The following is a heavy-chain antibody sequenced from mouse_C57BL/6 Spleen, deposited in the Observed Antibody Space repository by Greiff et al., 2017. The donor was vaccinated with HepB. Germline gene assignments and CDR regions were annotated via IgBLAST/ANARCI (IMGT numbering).Heavy chain of an antibody. CDR1: GYAFTNYL. V-gene: IGHV1-54*01. D-gene: IGHD2-3*01. CDR2: INPGSGGT. CDR3: ARWAYDYLDY. Sequence: VQLQQSGAELVRPGTSVKVSCKASGYAFTNYLIEWVKQRPGQGLEWIGVINPGSGGTNYNEKFKGKATLTADKSSSTAYMQLSSLTSEDSAVYFCARWAYDYLDYWGQGTTLTVSS. J-gene: IGHJ2*01.